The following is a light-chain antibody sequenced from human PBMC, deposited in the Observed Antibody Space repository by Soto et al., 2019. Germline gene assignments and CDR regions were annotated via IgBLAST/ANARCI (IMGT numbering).Light chain of an antibody. Sequence: EIVLTQSPGTLSLAPGETATLSCRASQSVSSNNLAWYHQKPGQTPSLLIDGASTRATGIPDRFSGSGSGTDFTLTISRLEPEDFTVYYWQQYDNSITFGQGTRLEIE. CDR2: GAS. V-gene: IGKV3-20*01. CDR1: QSVSSNN. J-gene: IGKJ5*01. CDR3: QQYDNSIT.